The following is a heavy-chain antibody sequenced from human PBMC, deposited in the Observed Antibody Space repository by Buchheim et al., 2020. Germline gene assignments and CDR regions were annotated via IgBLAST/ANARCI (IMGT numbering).Heavy chain of an antibody. V-gene: IGHV3-48*02. CDR2: ISGSSSTI. D-gene: IGHD3-3*01. CDR3: ARADSTIFGVVPP. CDR1: GFTFSAFG. J-gene: IGHJ5*02. Sequence: EVQLVESGGGLVQPGGSLRLSCAASGFTFSAFGLHWVRQPPGKGLEWVSYISGSSSTIYYADSVKGRFTISRDNAKNSLYLQMNSLRDEDTAVYYCARADSTIFGVVPPWGQGTL.